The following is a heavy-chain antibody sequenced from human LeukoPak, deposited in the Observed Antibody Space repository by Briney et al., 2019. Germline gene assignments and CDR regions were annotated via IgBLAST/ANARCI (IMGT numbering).Heavy chain of an antibody. J-gene: IGHJ4*02. CDR3: ATYRQIQVPFEF. CDR2: IRYDGSNK. V-gene: IGHV3-30*02. Sequence: GGSLRLSCAASGFTFSSYGMHWVRQAPGKGLEWVAFIRYDGSNKYYADSVKGRFTISRDNSRSTLSLQMDSLRAEDTATYYCATYRQIQVPFEFWGQGTLVTVSS. CDR1: GFTFSSYG. D-gene: IGHD5-18*01.